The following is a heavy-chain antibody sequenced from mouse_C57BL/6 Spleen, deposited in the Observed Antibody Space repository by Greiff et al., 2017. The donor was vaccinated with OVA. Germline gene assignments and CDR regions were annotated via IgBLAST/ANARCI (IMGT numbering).Heavy chain of an antibody. J-gene: IGHJ2*01. CDR2: ISDGGSYT. CDR1: GFTFSSYA. V-gene: IGHV5-4*01. D-gene: IGHD1-1*01. Sequence: EVKLMESGGGLVKPGGSLKLSCAASGFTFSSYAMSWVRQTPEKRLEWVATISDGGSYTYYPDNVKGRFTISRDNAKNNLYLQMSHLKSEATAMYYCARETVVYFDYWGQGTTLTVSS. CDR3: ARETVVYFDY.